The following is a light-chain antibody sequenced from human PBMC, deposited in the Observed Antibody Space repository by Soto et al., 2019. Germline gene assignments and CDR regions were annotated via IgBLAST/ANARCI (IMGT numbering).Light chain of an antibody. CDR2: DVS. Sequence: QSALTQPASVSGSPGQSITISCTGTSSDVGGYNYVSWYQQHPGKAPKLMIYDVSNRPSGVSNRFSGSKPGNTASLTISGLQAEDEADYYCSSYTSSSTLVVFGGGTKLNVL. V-gene: IGLV2-14*01. J-gene: IGLJ2*01. CDR3: SSYTSSSTLVV. CDR1: SSDVGGYNY.